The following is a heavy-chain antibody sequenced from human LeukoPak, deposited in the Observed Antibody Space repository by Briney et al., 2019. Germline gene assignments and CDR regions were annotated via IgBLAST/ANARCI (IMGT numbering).Heavy chain of an antibody. V-gene: IGHV3-30*02. CDR2: IRYDGGNK. D-gene: IGHD3-22*01. Sequence: GGSLRLSCAASGFTFSNYGMHWVRQAPGKGLEWVAFIRYDGGNKYYADSVKGRFTISRDNSKNTLYLQMNSLRAEDTAVYYCARDVYYYDSSAKGGYYFDYWGQGTLVTVSS. CDR1: GFTFSNYG. CDR3: ARDVYYYDSSAKGGYYFDY. J-gene: IGHJ4*02.